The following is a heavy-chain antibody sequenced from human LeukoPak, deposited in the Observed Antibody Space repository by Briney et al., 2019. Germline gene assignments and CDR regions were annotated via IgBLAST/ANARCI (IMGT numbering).Heavy chain of an antibody. J-gene: IGHJ6*03. CDR2: INTNTGNP. Sequence: ASVKVSCKASGYTSNSYAMNWVRQAPGQGLEWMGWINTNTGNPTYAQGFTGRFVFSLDTSVSTAYLQISSLKAEDTAVYYCARDQVAVTTDFVGGYYYYMDVWGKGTTVTISS. V-gene: IGHV7-4-1*02. CDR1: GYTSNSYA. D-gene: IGHD4-17*01. CDR3: ARDQVAVTTDFVGGYYYYMDV.